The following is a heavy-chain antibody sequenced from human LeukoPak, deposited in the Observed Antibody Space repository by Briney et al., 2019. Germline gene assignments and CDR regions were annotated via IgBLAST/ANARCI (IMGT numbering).Heavy chain of an antibody. CDR2: IIPIFGTA. CDR1: GGTFSSYA. Sequence: GASVKVSCKASGGTFSSYAISWVRQAPGQGLEWMGGIIPIFGTANYAQKFQGRVTITADKSTSTAYMELSSLRSEDTAVYYCARETHYYDSSGYGLNWFDPWGQGTLVTVSS. J-gene: IGHJ5*02. CDR3: ARETHYYDSSGYGLNWFDP. V-gene: IGHV1-69*06. D-gene: IGHD3-22*01.